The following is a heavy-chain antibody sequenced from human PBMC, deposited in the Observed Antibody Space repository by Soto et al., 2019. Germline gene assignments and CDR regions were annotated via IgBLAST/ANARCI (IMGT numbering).Heavy chain of an antibody. CDR1: GGTFSSYA. Sequence: QVQLVQSGAEVKKPGSSVKVSCKASGGTFSSYAISWVRQAPGQGLEWMGGIIPIFGTANYAQKFQGRVTITADESTSTAYMELSSLRSEDTAVYYCALKLAHHCGGDCDYAFDIWGQGTMVTVSS. D-gene: IGHD2-21*02. J-gene: IGHJ3*02. CDR3: ALKLAHHCGGDCDYAFDI. CDR2: IIPIFGTA. V-gene: IGHV1-69*12.